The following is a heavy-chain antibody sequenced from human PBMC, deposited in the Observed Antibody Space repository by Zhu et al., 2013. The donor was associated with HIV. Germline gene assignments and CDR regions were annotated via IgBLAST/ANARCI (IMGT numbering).Heavy chain of an antibody. CDR1: GYTFTGYY. Sequence: QVQLAQSGAEMKKPGASVKVSCKASGYTFTGYYIHWVRQAPGQGLEWMGWINSNSGGTNYAQRFQGRVTMTRDTSISTAYMELSRLRSDDTAVYYCARVRGEGDGAYYYHYMDVWGKGTTVTVSS. V-gene: IGHV1-2*02. J-gene: IGHJ6*03. CDR3: ARVRGEGDGAYYYHYMDV. CDR2: INSNSGGT. D-gene: IGHD3-10*01.